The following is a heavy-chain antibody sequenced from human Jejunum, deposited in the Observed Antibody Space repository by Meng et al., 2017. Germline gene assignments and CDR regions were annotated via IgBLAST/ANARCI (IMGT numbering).Heavy chain of an antibody. D-gene: IGHD3-10*02. CDR1: GDSVSSNSAA. CDR3: ARDWGDVRGGFDF. J-gene: IGHJ4*02. V-gene: IGHV6-1*01. Sequence: VPLPQVGPGLGKPSQTLSPTCAISGDSVSSNSAAWNWIRQSPSRGLEWLGRTYYRSKYYNDYALSVKSRITINPDTSKNQFSLQLNSVTPEDTAIYYCARDWGDVRGGFDFWGQGTLVTVSS. CDR2: TYYRSKYYN.